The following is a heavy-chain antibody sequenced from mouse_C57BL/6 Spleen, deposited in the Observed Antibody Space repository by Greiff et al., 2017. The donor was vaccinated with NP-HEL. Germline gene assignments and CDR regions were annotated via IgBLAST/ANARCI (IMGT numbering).Heavy chain of an antibody. CDR2: IYPSDSET. V-gene: IGHV1-61*01. J-gene: IGHJ1*03. Sequence: VQLQQSGAELVRPGSSVKLSCKASGYTFTSYWMDWVKQRPGQGLEWIGNIYPSDSETHYNQKFKDKATLTVDKSSSTAYMQLSSLTSEDSAVYYCARDYGSSYDWYFEVWGTGTTVTVSS. CDR1: GYTFTSYW. CDR3: ARDYGSSYDWYFEV. D-gene: IGHD1-1*01.